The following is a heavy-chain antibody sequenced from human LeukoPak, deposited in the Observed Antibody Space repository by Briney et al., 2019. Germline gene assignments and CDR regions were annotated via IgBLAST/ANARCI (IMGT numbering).Heavy chain of an antibody. D-gene: IGHD1-14*01. CDR3: ARDRTGTGWQLAKNYYYYYMDV. V-gene: IGHV1-2*02. Sequence: ASVKVSCKASGYTFTGYYMHWVRQAPGQGLEWMGWINPNSGGTNYAQKFQGRVTMTRDTSISTDYMELSRLRSDDTAVYYCARDRTGTGWQLAKNYYYYYMDVWGKGTTVTVSS. J-gene: IGHJ6*03. CDR1: GYTFTGYY. CDR2: INPNSGGT.